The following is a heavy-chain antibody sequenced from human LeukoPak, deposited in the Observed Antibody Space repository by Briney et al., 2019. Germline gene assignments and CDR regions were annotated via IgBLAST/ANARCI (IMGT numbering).Heavy chain of an antibody. Sequence: GGSLRLSCAASGFTFSSYVMHWVRQAPGKGLEWVSSISSSSSYIYYADSVKGRFTISRDNAKNSLYLQMNSLRAEDTAVYYCAREISYYFDYWGQGTLVTVSS. J-gene: IGHJ4*02. CDR2: ISSSSSYI. V-gene: IGHV3-21*01. CDR3: AREISYYFDY. D-gene: IGHD2/OR15-2a*01. CDR1: GFTFSSYV.